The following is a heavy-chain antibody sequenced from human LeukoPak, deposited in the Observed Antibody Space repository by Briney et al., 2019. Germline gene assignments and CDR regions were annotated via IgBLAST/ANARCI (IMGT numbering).Heavy chain of an antibody. J-gene: IGHJ4*02. CDR1: GYSFTNHD. CDR2: VNPDNGNT. CDR3: ALYNY. D-gene: IGHD2-2*02. V-gene: IGHV1-3*03. Sequence: GASVKVSCKASGYSFTNHDMHWVRQAPGQRLEWMGCVNPDNGNTKYSQEFQGRVTITRDTAASTAYMELSSLTSEDMAVYYCALYNYWGQGTLATVSS.